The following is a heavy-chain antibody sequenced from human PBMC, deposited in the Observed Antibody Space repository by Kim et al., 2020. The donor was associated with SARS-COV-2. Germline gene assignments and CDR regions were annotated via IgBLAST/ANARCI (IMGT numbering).Heavy chain of an antibody. V-gene: IGHV4-30-4*01. D-gene: IGHD4-4*01. Sequence: SETLSLTCTVSGGSISSGDYYWSWIRQPPGKGLEWIGYIYYSGSTYYNPSLKSRVTISVDTSKNQFSLKLSSVTAADTAVYYCARDVWIGTTVTTTKQNKYYYYYGMDVWGQGTTVTVSS. CDR2: IYYSGST. CDR1: GGSISSGDYY. CDR3: ARDVWIGTTVTTTKQNKYYYYYGMDV. J-gene: IGHJ6*02.